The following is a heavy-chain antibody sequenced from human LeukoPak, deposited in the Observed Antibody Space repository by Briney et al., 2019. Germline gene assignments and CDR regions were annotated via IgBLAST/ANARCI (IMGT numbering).Heavy chain of an antibody. CDR3: ARITAVAGSDDY. CDR1: GFTFSSYS. V-gene: IGHV3-21*01. J-gene: IGHJ4*02. CDR2: ISSSSYI. Sequence: GGSLRLSCAASGFTFSSYSMNWVRQAPGKGLEWVSSISSSSYIYYADSVKGRFTISRDNAKNSLYLQMNSLRAEDTAVYYCARITAVAGSDDYWGQGTPVTVSS. D-gene: IGHD6-19*01.